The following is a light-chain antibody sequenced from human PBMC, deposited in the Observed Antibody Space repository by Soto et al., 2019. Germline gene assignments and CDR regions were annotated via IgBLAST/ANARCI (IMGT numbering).Light chain of an antibody. Sequence: DIQLTQSPSFLSASVGDRVTITCRASQGISSYLAWYQQRPGKAPKLLLYAASTLQSGVPSRFSGSGSGTEFTLTISSLQPEDFATYYCKQLNSYPITFGGGTKVEIK. J-gene: IGKJ4*01. CDR2: AAS. CDR3: KQLNSYPIT. CDR1: QGISSY. V-gene: IGKV1-9*01.